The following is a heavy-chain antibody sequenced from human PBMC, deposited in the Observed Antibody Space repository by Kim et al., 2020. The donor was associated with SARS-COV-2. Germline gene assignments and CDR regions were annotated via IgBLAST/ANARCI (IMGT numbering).Heavy chain of an antibody. CDR3: ARVFGYFDWLFRSDQNDAFDI. Sequence: ASVKVSCKASGYTFTSYAMHWVRQAPGQRLEWMGWINAGNGNTKYSQKFQGRVTITRDTSASTAYMELSSLRSEDTAVYYCARVFGYFDWLFRSDQNDAFDIWGQGTMVTVSS. V-gene: IGHV1-3*01. D-gene: IGHD3-9*01. CDR2: INAGNGNT. J-gene: IGHJ3*02. CDR1: GYTFTSYA.